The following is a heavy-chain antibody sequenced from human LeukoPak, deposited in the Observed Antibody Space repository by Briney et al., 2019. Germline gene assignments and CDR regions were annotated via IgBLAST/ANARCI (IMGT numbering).Heavy chain of an antibody. Sequence: SETLSLTCTVSGGSISSSRYYWGWIRQPPGKGLEWIGSIYYSGSTYYKPSLKSRVTISVVTSKNQFSLNLNSVTAADTAVYYCARGRDGYNYVYFDLWGRGTLVTVSS. CDR1: GGSISSSRYY. CDR3: ARGRDGYNYVYFDL. CDR2: IYYSGST. V-gene: IGHV4-39*07. D-gene: IGHD5-24*01. J-gene: IGHJ2*01.